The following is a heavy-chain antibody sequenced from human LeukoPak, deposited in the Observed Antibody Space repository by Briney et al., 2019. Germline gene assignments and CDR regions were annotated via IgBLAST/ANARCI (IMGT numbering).Heavy chain of an antibody. CDR2: ISSSGSTI. CDR1: GFTFSSYE. V-gene: IGHV3-48*03. CDR3: ARDCSSSWSYYYYGMDV. J-gene: IGHJ6*02. D-gene: IGHD6-13*01. Sequence: GGSLRLSCAASGFTFSSYEMNRVRQAPGKGLEWVSYISSSGSTIYYADSVKGRFTISRDNAKNSLYLQMNSLRAEDTAVYYCARDCSSSWSYYYYGMDVWGQGTTVTVSS.